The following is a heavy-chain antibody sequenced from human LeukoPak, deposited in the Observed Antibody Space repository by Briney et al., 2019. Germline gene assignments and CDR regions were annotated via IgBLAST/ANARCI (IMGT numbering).Heavy chain of an antibody. D-gene: IGHD1-26*01. Sequence: GGSLRLSCAASGFSFSRYGMHWVRQAPGKGLEWVAVISYDGTKEYYADSVKGRFTVSRDNSKNTQYLQMNSLKPVDTAVYYCAKDTHKSGSHDYWGQGTLVTVSS. CDR2: ISYDGTKE. CDR3: AKDTHKSGSHDY. V-gene: IGHV3-30*18. CDR1: GFSFSRYG. J-gene: IGHJ4*02.